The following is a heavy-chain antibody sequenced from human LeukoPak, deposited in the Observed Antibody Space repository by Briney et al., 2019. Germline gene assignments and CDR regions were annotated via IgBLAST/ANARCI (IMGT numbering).Heavy chain of an antibody. D-gene: IGHD2-2*01. CDR2: IIPIFGTA. CDR1: GVTFSSYA. V-gene: IGHV1-69*05. CDR3: ARDRYQLLKGWYFDL. Sequence: ASVKVSCKASGVTFSSYAISWVRQAPGQGLEWMGGIIPIFGTANYAQKFQGRVTITTDESTRTASMELSSLRSEDKAVYYCARDRYQLLKGWYFDLWGRGPLVPVSS. J-gene: IGHJ2*01.